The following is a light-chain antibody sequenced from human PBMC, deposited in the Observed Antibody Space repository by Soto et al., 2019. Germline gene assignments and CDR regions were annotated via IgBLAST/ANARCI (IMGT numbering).Light chain of an antibody. V-gene: IGLV2-14*01. CDR2: DVS. Sequence: QSVLTQPAAVSGSPGQSITISCTGTSSDVGGYNYVSWYQQHPGKAPKLMIYDVSNRPSGVSNRSSGSKSGNTASLTSSGLQAADEADYYCSSYTCSSTLNVFGTGTKVTVL. CDR1: SSDVGGYNY. CDR3: SSYTCSSTLNV. J-gene: IGLJ1*01.